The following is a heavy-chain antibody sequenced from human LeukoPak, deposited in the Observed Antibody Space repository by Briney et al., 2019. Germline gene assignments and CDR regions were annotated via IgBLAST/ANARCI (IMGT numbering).Heavy chain of an antibody. J-gene: IGHJ4*02. CDR3: SRGIYGNFDY. V-gene: IGHV3-74*01. D-gene: IGHD3-10*01. Sequence: GGSLKLSCAASGFTFTKYWMNWVRQVPGKGLEWVSRINNEGNDTNYADSVKGRFTISRDNAKNTLYLQMNSLRAEDTAVYYCSRGIYGNFDYWGQGTLVTVSS. CDR2: INNEGNDT. CDR1: GFTFTKYW.